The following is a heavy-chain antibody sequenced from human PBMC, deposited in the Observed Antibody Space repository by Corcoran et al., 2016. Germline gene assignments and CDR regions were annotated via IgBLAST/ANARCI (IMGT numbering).Heavy chain of an antibody. CDR2: IYYSGST. V-gene: IGHV4-39*07. D-gene: IGHD6-13*01. CDR1: GGSISSSSYY. J-gene: IGHJ4*02. CDR3: ARDGPRAGRQQVVDY. Sequence: QLQLQESGPGLVKPSETLSLTCTVSGGSISSSSYYWGWIRQPPGKGLEWIGSIYYSGSTYYNPSLKSRVTISVDTSKNQFSLKLSSVTAADTAVDYCARDGPRAGRQQVVDYWGQGTLVTVSS.